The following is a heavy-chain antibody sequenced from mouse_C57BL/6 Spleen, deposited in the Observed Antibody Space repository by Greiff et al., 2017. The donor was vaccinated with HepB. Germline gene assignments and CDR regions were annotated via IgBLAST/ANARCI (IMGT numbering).Heavy chain of an antibody. Sequence: EVKVVESEGGLVQPGSSMKLSCTASGFTFSDYYMAWVRQVPEKGLEWVANINYDGSSTYYLDSLKSRFIISRDNAKNILYLQMSSLKSEDTATYYCARDGGYDGGDWYFDVWGTGTTVTVSS. J-gene: IGHJ1*03. V-gene: IGHV5-16*01. CDR3: ARDGGYDGGDWYFDV. D-gene: IGHD2-2*01. CDR1: GFTFSDYY. CDR2: INYDGSST.